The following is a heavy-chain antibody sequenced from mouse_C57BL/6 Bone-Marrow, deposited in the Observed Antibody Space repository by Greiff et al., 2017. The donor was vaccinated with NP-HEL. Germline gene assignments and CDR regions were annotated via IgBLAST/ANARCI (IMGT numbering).Heavy chain of an antibody. J-gene: IGHJ3*01. CDR1: GFTFSNYW. D-gene: IGHD2-3*01. Sequence: EVKVEESGGGLVQPGGSMKLSCVASGFTFSNYWMNWVRQSPEKGLEWVAQIRLKSDNYATHYAESVKGRFTISRDDSKSSVYLQMNNLRAEDTGIYYCSHPPYDGSRFAYWGQGTLVTVSA. CDR2: IRLKSDNYAT. V-gene: IGHV6-3*01. CDR3: SHPPYDGSRFAY.